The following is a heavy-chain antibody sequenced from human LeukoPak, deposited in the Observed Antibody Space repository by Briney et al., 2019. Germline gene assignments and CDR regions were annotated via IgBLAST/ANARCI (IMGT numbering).Heavy chain of an antibody. J-gene: IGHJ4*02. CDR2: ISDTGGNT. V-gene: IGHV3-23*01. D-gene: IGHD3-22*01. CDR3: ATLGFDSSGYSYFDY. Sequence: PGGSLRLSCAASGFTFSRSAMSWVRQAPGKGLEWLSAISDTGGNTYYTDSVKGLFTISRDNSRNTLYLQMNSLRVEDTAFYYCATLGFDSSGYSYFDYWGQGTLVTVSS. CDR1: GFTFSRSA.